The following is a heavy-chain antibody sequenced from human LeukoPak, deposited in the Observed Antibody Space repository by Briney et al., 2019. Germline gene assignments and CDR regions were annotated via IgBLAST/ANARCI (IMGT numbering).Heavy chain of an antibody. D-gene: IGHD5-24*01. Sequence: SQTLSLTCTVSGGSISSGSYYWSWIRQPAGKGLEWIGRIYTSGSTNYNPSLKSRVTISVHTSKNQFSLKLSSVTAADTAVYYCARDVGDGYHWFDPWGQGTLVTVSS. V-gene: IGHV4-61*02. CDR3: ARDVGDGYHWFDP. J-gene: IGHJ5*02. CDR2: IYTSGST. CDR1: GGSISSGSYY.